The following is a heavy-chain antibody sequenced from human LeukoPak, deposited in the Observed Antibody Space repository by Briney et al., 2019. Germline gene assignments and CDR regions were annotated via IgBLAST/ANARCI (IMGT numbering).Heavy chain of an antibody. Sequence: SETLSLTCTVSGGSISSSSYYWSWIRQPAGKGLEWIGRIYTSGSTNYNPSLKSRVTMSVDTSKNQFSLKLSSVTAADTAVYYCARERAHGSSWYIWGQGTLVTVSS. CDR3: ARERAHGSSWYI. J-gene: IGHJ4*02. D-gene: IGHD6-13*01. CDR2: IYTSGST. V-gene: IGHV4-61*02. CDR1: GGSISSSSYY.